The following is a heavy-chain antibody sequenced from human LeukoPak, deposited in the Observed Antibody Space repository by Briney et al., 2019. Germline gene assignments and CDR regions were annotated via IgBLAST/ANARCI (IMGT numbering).Heavy chain of an antibody. D-gene: IGHD5-24*01. CDR1: GGTFSSYA. Sequence: AASVKVSCKAPGGTFSSYAISWVRQAPGQGLEWMGGIIPIFGTVNYAQKFQGRVTITADKSTSTVYMELSSLRSEDTAIYYCARIRDGYNDAYDLWGQGTVVTVPS. CDR2: IIPIFGTV. V-gene: IGHV1-69*06. J-gene: IGHJ3*01. CDR3: ARIRDGYNDAYDL.